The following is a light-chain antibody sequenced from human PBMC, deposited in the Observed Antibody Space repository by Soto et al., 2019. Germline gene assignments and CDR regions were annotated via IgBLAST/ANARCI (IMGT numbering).Light chain of an antibody. V-gene: IGKV3D-20*02. CDR3: QQRHMWPIT. J-gene: IGKJ5*01. Sequence: EIVLTQSPGTLSLARGDRATLSCEASQSVTSNYLAWYQQKPGQAPRLLIFGASIRATGIPDRFIGSGSGTEFTLTISSLEPEDSAVYYCQQRHMWPITFGQGTRLEIK. CDR2: GAS. CDR1: QSVTSNY.